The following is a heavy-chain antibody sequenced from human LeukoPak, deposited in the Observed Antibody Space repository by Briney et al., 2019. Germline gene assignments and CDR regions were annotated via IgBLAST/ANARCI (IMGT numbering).Heavy chain of an antibody. CDR3: ARANHCGGDCYSQDY. CDR1: GFTFSTYW. V-gene: IGHV3-7*03. Sequence: GGSLRLSCAASGFTFSTYWMTWVRQAPGKGLEWVANIKQDGSEKNYVDSVDSRFTISRDNAKNSLDLQMNSLRAEDTAVYYCARANHCGGDCYSQDYWGQGTLVAVSS. CDR2: IKQDGSEK. D-gene: IGHD2-21*02. J-gene: IGHJ4*02.